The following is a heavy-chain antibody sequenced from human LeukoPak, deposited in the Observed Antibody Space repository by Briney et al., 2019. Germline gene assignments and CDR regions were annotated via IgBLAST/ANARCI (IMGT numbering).Heavy chain of an antibody. D-gene: IGHD3-22*01. Sequence: PSETLSLTCAVYEGSFSGYYCNWVRQPPGKGLEWIGELHPSGSTSYNTSLRSRLTISLDTSKNQCSLKLTSVTAADTAMYFCVRGVDSAKLGYWGQGALVTVSS. CDR3: VRGVDSAKLGY. CDR2: LHPSGST. CDR1: EGSFSGYY. V-gene: IGHV4-34*01. J-gene: IGHJ4*02.